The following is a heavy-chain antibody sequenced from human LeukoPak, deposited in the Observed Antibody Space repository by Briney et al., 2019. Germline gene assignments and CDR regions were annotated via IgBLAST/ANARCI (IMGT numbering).Heavy chain of an antibody. V-gene: IGHV4-34*01. Sequence: SETLSLTCAVYGGSFSGYYWSWIRQPPGKGLEWIGEINHSGSTNYNPSLKSRVTISVDTSKNQFSLKLSSVTAADTAVYYCARGSNCSGGSCYPKGIRYYYYMDVWGKGTTVTISS. CDR3: ARGSNCSGGSCYPKGIRYYYYMDV. CDR1: GGSFSGYY. CDR2: INHSGST. D-gene: IGHD2-15*01. J-gene: IGHJ6*03.